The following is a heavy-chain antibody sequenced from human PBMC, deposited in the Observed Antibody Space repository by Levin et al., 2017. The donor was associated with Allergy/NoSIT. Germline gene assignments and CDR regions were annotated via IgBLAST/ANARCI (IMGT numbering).Heavy chain of an antibody. V-gene: IGHV2-5*01. CDR3: AHGSGVLLGFGELFRY. J-gene: IGHJ4*02. Sequence: QTLSLTCSCSGFSLRTSGVSVGWIRQSPGRALEWLAFIYWNDDKHYSPSLKNRLTITRDTVQNQVVLTMINMDPADTSTYYCAHGSGVLLGFGELFRYWGQGTLVTVSS. D-gene: IGHD3-10*01. CDR1: GFSLRTSGVS. CDR2: IYWNDDK.